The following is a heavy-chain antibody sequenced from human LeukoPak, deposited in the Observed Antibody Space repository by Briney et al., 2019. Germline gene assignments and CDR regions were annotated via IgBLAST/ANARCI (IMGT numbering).Heavy chain of an antibody. V-gene: IGHV3-23*01. Sequence: GGSLRLSCAASGFTFSSYAMSWVRQTPGKGLEWVSAISGSGGSTYYADSVKGRFTISRNNSKNTLYLQMNSLRAEDTAVYYCAKEPGPYSSSWYSLDYWGQGTLVTVSS. CDR2: ISGSGGST. D-gene: IGHD6-13*01. J-gene: IGHJ4*02. CDR1: GFTFSSYA. CDR3: AKEPGPYSSSWYSLDY.